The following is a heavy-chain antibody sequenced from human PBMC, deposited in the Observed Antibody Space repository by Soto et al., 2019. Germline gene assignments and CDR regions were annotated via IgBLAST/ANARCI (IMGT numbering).Heavy chain of an antibody. J-gene: IGHJ6*02. CDR2: INPNSGDT. D-gene: IGHD3-10*01. V-gene: IGHV1-2*02. CDR3: ARDGSYSGFPTLARGGLDV. Sequence: ASVKVSCKASGYSFSGYYINWVRQAPGQGPEWMGWINPNSGDTKYAQKFRGRVTMTTDTSINTAYMELSRLRSDDTAVYYCARDGSYSGFPTLARGGLDVWGQGTTVTAP. CDR1: GYSFSGYY.